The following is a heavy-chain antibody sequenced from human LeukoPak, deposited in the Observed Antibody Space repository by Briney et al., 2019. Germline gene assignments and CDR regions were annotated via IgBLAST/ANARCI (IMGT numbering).Heavy chain of an antibody. CDR2: VFHTGHT. CDR1: AAVSSFY. Sequence: SETLSLTCTVSAAVSSFYWSWLRQPPGKGLEWIGYVFHTGHTNYNPSLKSRVTMSIDPSKDQFSLEVTSVTAADTAVYYCAGSIFGYPWFDPWGQGTLVTVSS. J-gene: IGHJ5*02. V-gene: IGHV4-59*02. D-gene: IGHD3-9*01. CDR3: AGSIFGYPWFDP.